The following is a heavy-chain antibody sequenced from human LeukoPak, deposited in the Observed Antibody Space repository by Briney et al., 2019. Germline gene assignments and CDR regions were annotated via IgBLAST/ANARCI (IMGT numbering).Heavy chain of an antibody. J-gene: IGHJ4*02. CDR2: IYSNGST. V-gene: IGHV4-4*07. CDR1: GGPISSYY. CDR3: ARWRPHFGY. Sequence: KPSETLSLTCTVSGGPISSYYWSWIRQPAGRGLEWIGRIYSNGSTDYSPSLRGRVTISVDTYQNHPSLALSSVTDADPPVYYCARWRPHFGYWGQGTLVTVSS. D-gene: IGHD3-3*01.